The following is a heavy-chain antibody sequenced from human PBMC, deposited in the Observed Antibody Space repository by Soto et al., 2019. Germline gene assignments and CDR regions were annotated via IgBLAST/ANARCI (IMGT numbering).Heavy chain of an antibody. V-gene: IGHV1-18*01. D-gene: IGHD5-18*01. CDR3: ARFGTAMVTSYYYYMDV. Sequence: ASVKVSCKASGYTFTSYGISWVRQAPGQGLEWMGWISAYNGNTNYAQKLQGRVTMTTDTSTSTAYMELRSLRSDDTAVYYCARFGTAMVTSYYYYMDVWGKGTTVTVSS. CDR1: GYTFTSYG. J-gene: IGHJ6*03. CDR2: ISAYNGNT.